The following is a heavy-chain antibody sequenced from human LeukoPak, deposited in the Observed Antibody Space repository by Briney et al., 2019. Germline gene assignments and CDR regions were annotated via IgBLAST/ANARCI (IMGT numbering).Heavy chain of an antibody. CDR2: IYYSGST. J-gene: IGHJ4*02. V-gene: IGHV4-30-4*01. CDR1: GGSISSGDYY. Sequence: PSQTLSLTCTVSGGSISSGDYYWIWIRQPPGKGLEWIGYIYYSGSTYYNPSLKSRVTISVDTSKNQFSLKLSSVTAADTAVYYCARVYCSGGSCYSGGWSNFDYWGQGTLVTVSS. D-gene: IGHD2-15*01. CDR3: ARVYCSGGSCYSGGWSNFDY.